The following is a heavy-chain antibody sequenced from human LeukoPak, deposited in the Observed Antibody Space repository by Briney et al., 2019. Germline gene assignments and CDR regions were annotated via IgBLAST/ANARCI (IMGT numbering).Heavy chain of an antibody. D-gene: IGHD5-12*01. Sequence: GGSLRLSCAASGFTFSSYAMNWVRQAPGKGLEWVSAISGSGGTTYYADSVKGRFTISRDNSKNTLFLQMNSLRDEDTAVYYCAKDREGLSSGYDLEFFDDWGQGTLVTVS. V-gene: IGHV3-23*01. J-gene: IGHJ4*02. CDR3: AKDREGLSSGYDLEFFDD. CDR1: GFTFSSYA. CDR2: ISGSGGTT.